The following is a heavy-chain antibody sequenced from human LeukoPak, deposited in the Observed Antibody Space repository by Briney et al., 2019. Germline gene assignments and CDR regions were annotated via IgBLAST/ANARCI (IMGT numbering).Heavy chain of an antibody. D-gene: IGHD5-12*01. CDR3: AREGFYSGYDR. Sequence: TGGSLRLSCAASGFTFSSYSMSWVRQAPGKGLEWVSYIGSNSRTTYADSVKGRFTISRDNAKNSLYLQMNSLRDGYTAVYYCAREGFYSGYDRWGQGTLVTVSS. V-gene: IGHV3-48*02. CDR1: GFTFSSYS. CDR2: IGSNSRTT. J-gene: IGHJ4*02.